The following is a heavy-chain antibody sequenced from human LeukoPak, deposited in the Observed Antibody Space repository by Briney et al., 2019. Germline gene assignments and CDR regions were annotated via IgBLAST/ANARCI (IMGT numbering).Heavy chain of an antibody. CDR1: GGTFSSYA. J-gene: IGHJ4*02. D-gene: IGHD6-19*01. V-gene: IGHV1-69*04. CDR3: ARADIAVAAKSWYFDY. Sequence: SVKVSCKASGGTFSSYAISWVRQAPGQGREWRGRIIPILGIANYAQKFQGRVTITADKSTSTAYMELSSLRSEDTAVYYCARADIAVAAKSWYFDYWGQGTLVTVSS. CDR2: IIPILGIA.